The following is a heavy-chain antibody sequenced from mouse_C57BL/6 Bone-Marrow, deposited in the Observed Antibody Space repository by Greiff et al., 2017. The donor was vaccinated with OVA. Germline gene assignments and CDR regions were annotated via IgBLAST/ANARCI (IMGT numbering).Heavy chain of an antibody. D-gene: IGHD1-1*01. Sequence: VQLQQSGAELVRPGASVKLSCTASGFNIKDDYMHWVKQRPEQGLEWIGWIDPENGDTEYASKFQGKATITADTSSNTAYLQLSSLTSEDTAVYYCSFITTVDYWGQGTTLTVSS. J-gene: IGHJ2*01. CDR2: IDPENGDT. V-gene: IGHV14-4*01. CDR1: GFNIKDDY. CDR3: SFITTVDY.